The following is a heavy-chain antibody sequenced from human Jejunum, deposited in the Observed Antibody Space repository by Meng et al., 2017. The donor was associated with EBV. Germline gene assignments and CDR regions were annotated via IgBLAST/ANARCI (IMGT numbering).Heavy chain of an antibody. D-gene: IGHD3-22*01. J-gene: IGHJ4*02. Sequence: EVRLLESGGGLVTPGGSLRLSCIAIGFTFSSYAMSWVRQAPGKGLEWVSGISGSGSNTYYADSVKGRFSISRDNSKNTLSLQLSSLRADDTAVYYCAKDFYYDTRALFGHWGQGTLVTVSS. CDR3: AKDFYYDTRALFGH. V-gene: IGHV3-23*01. CDR2: ISGSGSNT. CDR1: GFTFSSYA.